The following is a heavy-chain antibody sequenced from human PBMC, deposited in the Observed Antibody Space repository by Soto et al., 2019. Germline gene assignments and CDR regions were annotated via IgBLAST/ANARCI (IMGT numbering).Heavy chain of an antibody. Sequence: ASVKVSCKASGGTFSSYAIGWVRQAPGQGLEWMGGIIPIFGTANYAQKFQGRVTITADESTSTAYMELSSLRSEDTAVYYCARGVIVVVPAAIIDHYYYYGMDVWGQGTTVTVSS. J-gene: IGHJ6*02. CDR2: IIPIFGTA. CDR3: ARGVIVVVPAAIIDHYYYYGMDV. D-gene: IGHD2-2*01. V-gene: IGHV1-69*13. CDR1: GGTFSSYA.